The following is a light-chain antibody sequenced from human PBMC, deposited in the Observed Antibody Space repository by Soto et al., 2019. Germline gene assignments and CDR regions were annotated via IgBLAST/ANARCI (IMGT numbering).Light chain of an antibody. CDR2: AS. Sequence: EIVLKQSPGTLSLSPGGRATLSCRASQSVSDMYLAWYQQKPGQAPRLLIYASNRATGIPDRFSGSGSGTDFTLTISRLEPEDFAVYYCQHYGTSALFGPGTKVEIK. CDR1: QSVSDMY. CDR3: QHYGTSAL. J-gene: IGKJ3*01. V-gene: IGKV3-20*01.